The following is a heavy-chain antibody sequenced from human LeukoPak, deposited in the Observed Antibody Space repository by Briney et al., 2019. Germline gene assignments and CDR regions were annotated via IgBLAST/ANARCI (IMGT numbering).Heavy chain of an antibody. CDR3: ARRDSSGYYLIDY. D-gene: IGHD3-22*01. CDR2: IYHSGST. Sequence: SGTLSLTCAVSGGSISSSNWWSWVRQPPGKGLERIGEIYHSGSTNYNPSLKSRVTISVDKSKNQFSLKLCSVTAADTAVYYCARRDSSGYYLIDYWGQGTLVTVSS. V-gene: IGHV4-4*02. CDR1: GGSISSSNW. J-gene: IGHJ4*02.